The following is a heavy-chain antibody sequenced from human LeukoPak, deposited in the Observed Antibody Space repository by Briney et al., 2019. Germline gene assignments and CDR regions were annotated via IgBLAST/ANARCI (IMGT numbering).Heavy chain of an antibody. CDR2: ISCSSGSI. CDR3: AKDRGGSSELGDAFDV. Sequence: GGSLRLSCAASGFTFDEYAMHWVRQAPGKGLEWISGISCSSGSIGYVDSVKGRFTISRDNAKNSLYLQMNSLRVEDTALYYCAKDRGGSSELGDAFDVWGQGTMVRVSS. V-gene: IGHV3-9*01. D-gene: IGHD1-26*01. J-gene: IGHJ3*01. CDR1: GFTFDEYA.